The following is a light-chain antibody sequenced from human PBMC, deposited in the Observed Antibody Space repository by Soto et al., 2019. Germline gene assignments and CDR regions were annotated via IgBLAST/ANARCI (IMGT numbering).Light chain of an antibody. CDR2: DVS. CDR3: SSYTSSSTVV. Sequence: QSVLTQPASVSGSPGQSITISCTGTSSDVGGYNYVSWYQQRPGKAPKLMIYDVSNRPSGVSNRFSGSKSVNTASLTISGLQAEDEADYYCSSYTSSSTVVFGGGTKLTVL. V-gene: IGLV2-14*01. CDR1: SSDVGGYNY. J-gene: IGLJ2*01.